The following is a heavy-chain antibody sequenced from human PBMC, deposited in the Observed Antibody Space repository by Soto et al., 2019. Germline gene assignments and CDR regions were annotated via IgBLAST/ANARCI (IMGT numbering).Heavy chain of an antibody. D-gene: IGHD5-12*01. CDR1: GFTFSSYA. V-gene: IGHV3-23*01. Sequence: GGSLRLSCAASGFTFSSYAMSWVRQAPGKGLEWVSAISGSGGSTYNADSVRGRFTISRDNSENTLYLQMNSLRAEDTAVYYCAKGLRYSGYDFDYWGQGTLVTVSS. CDR2: ISGSGGST. CDR3: AKGLRYSGYDFDY. J-gene: IGHJ4*02.